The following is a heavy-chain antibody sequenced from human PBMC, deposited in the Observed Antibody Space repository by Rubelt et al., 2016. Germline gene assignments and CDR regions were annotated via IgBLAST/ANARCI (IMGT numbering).Heavy chain of an antibody. CDR2: ISAYNGNT. Sequence: QVQLVQSGAEVKKPGASVKVSCKASGYTFTSYGISWVRQAPGQGLEWMGWISAYNGNTNYAQKLPGRVTTTTDTSTSTAYMELRSLRSDDTAVYYCARDRTWLVPGLDAFDIWGQGTMVTVSS. CDR1: GYTFTSYG. J-gene: IGHJ3*02. CDR3: ARDRTWLVPGLDAFDI. D-gene: IGHD6-19*01. V-gene: IGHV1-18*01.